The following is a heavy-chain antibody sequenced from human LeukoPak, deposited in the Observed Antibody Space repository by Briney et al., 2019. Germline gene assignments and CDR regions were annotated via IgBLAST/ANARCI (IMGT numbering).Heavy chain of an antibody. Sequence: GGSLRLSCAASGFTFSSYSMNWVRQAPGKGLEWVSSISSSSSYIYYADSVKGRFTISRDNAKNSLYLQMNSLRAEDTAVYYCARDPRPRYPGIAAAGNWGQGTLVTVSS. J-gene: IGHJ4*02. CDR2: ISSSSSYI. D-gene: IGHD6-13*01. V-gene: IGHV3-21*01. CDR1: GFTFSSYS. CDR3: ARDPRPRYPGIAAAGN.